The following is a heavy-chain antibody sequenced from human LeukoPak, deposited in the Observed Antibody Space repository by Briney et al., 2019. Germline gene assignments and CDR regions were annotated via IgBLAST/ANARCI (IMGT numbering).Heavy chain of an antibody. CDR3: ARDPQRGYSYGYFDY. CDR2: INPNSGGT. V-gene: IGHV1-2*06. CDR1: GFTFSSYA. D-gene: IGHD5-18*01. Sequence: GGSLRLSCAASGFTFSSYAMHWVRQAPGQGLEWMGRINPNSGGTNYAQKFQGRVTMTRDMSISTAYMELSRLRSDDTAVYYCARDPQRGYSYGYFDYWGQGTLVTVSS. J-gene: IGHJ4*02.